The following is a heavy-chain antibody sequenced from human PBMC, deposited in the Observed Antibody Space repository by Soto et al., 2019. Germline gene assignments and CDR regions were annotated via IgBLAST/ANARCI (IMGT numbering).Heavy chain of an antibody. CDR1: GFTVSSNY. CDR3: ARDPPYSSGWPAFDY. D-gene: IGHD6-19*01. CDR2: IYSGGST. V-gene: IGHV3-66*01. Sequence: GGSLRHTCVDSGFTVSSNYISWVRRAPGKELEWVSVIYSGGSTYYADSVKGRFTISRDNSKNTLYLQMNSLRAEDTAVYYCARDPPYSSGWPAFDYWGQGTLVTVSS. J-gene: IGHJ4*02.